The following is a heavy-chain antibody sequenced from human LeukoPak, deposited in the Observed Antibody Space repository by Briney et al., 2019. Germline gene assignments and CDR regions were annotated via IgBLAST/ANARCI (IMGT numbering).Heavy chain of an antibody. Sequence: SETLSLTCTVSGVPISSDYWSWLRQPPGKRLQWIGYIYYTGSTNYDASLKSRVTISVDTSKNQFSLKLTSVTAADTAVYYCATFRPGGYFQNWGQGTLVTVSS. J-gene: IGHJ1*01. V-gene: IGHV4-59*01. CDR3: ATFRPGGYFQN. D-gene: IGHD2-21*01. CDR2: IYYTGST. CDR1: GVPISSDY.